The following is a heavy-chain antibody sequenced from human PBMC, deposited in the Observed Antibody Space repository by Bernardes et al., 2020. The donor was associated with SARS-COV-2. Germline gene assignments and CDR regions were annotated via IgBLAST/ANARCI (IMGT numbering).Heavy chain of an antibody. J-gene: IGHJ4*02. V-gene: IGHV4-59*01. CDR1: GDSLSNSF. D-gene: IGHD3-3*01. Sequence: SETLSLTCVFSGDSLSNSFWSWIRKRPGRGLAWIGHISYSGSSDYNPSLKSRVTISVDTSKSQFSLELRSVIAADTAVYYCARDRGAVVTLFGVVTGPQYFDFWGQGMLVTVSS. CDR2: ISYSGSS. CDR3: ARDRGAVVTLFGVVTGPQYFDF.